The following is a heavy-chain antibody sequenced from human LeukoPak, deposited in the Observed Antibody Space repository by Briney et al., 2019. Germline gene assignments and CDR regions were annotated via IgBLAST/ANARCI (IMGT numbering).Heavy chain of an antibody. CDR3: ARTHEYFDY. Sequence: VKPSETLSLTCTISGGSLSSYYWSWIRQPPGKGLEWIGYIYYSGSTNYNPSLKSRVTISVDTSKNQFSLKLSSVTAADTAVYYCARTHEYFDYWGQGTLVTVSS. CDR1: GGSLSSYY. V-gene: IGHV4-59*01. CDR2: IYYSGST. J-gene: IGHJ4*02.